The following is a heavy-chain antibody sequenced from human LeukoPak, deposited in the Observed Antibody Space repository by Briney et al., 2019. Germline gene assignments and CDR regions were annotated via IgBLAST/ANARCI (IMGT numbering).Heavy chain of an antibody. Sequence: GGSLRLSCAGSGFAFGDYGMSWVRETPGTGLEWVASINWNGGNTDFAASVAGRFSIHRDNAKNSMYLQLNSLRAEDTAVYYCARDYADSGGYRFDQWGQGTLVIVSS. CDR3: ARDYADSGGYRFDQ. J-gene: IGHJ4*02. CDR1: GFAFGDYG. D-gene: IGHD3-16*01. V-gene: IGHV3-20*04. CDR2: INWNGGNT.